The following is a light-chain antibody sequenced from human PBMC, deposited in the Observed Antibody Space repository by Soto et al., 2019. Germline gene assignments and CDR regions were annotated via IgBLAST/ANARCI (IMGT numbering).Light chain of an antibody. CDR3: QQRNIWPPVT. CDR1: PSVANF. V-gene: IGKV3-11*01. Sequence: EIVLTQSPATLSLSPGERATLSCRASPSVANFVAWYQQKPGQAPRLLIYGAFNRATGIPARFSGSGSGTDLTLTISSLEPEDSAVDYCQQRNIWPPVTFGHGTRLENK. J-gene: IGKJ5*01. CDR2: GAF.